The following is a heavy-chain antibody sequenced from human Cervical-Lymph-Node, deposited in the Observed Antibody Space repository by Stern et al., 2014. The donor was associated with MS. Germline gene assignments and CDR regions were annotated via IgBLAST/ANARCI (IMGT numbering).Heavy chain of an antibody. CDR1: GFTFSSYS. CDR3: ARTNYDFWSGYPNGGMDV. D-gene: IGHD3-3*01. J-gene: IGHJ6*02. CDR2: ISISSSYI. V-gene: IGHV3-21*01. Sequence: VQLVESGGGLVKPGGSLRLSCAASGFTFSSYSMNWVRQAPGKGLEWVSSISISSSYIYYTDSVKGRFTISRDNAKNSLYLQMNSLRAEDTAVYYCARTNYDFWSGYPNGGMDVWGQGTTVTVSS.